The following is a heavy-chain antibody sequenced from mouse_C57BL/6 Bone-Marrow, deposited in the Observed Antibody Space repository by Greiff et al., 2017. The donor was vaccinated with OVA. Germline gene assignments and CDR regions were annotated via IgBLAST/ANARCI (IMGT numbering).Heavy chain of an antibody. Sequence: EVQLQQSGPELVKPGASVKMSCKASGYTFTDYNMHWVKQSHGKSLEWIGYINPNNGGTSYNQKFKGKATLTVNKSSSTAYMERRSLTSEDSAVYYCARKKRRSTRGYFDYWGQGTTLTVSS. CDR1: GYTFTDYN. J-gene: IGHJ2*01. CDR3: ARKKRRSTRGYFDY. CDR2: INPNNGGT. V-gene: IGHV1-22*01. D-gene: IGHD2-1*01.